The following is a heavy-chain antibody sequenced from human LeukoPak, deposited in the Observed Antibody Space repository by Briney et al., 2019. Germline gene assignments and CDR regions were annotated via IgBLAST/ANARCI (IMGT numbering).Heavy chain of an antibody. CDR1: GGSISSNY. CDR2: IYYSGST. D-gene: IGHD4-23*01. CDR3: ARNFGGENYFDY. J-gene: IGHJ4*02. Sequence: SETLSLTCTVSGGSISSNYWSWIRQPPGKGLEWIGYIYYSGSTNYNPSPKSRVTMSVDMSKNQFSLKLSSVTTADTAVYYCARNFGGENYFDYWGQGTLVTVSS. V-gene: IGHV4-59*01.